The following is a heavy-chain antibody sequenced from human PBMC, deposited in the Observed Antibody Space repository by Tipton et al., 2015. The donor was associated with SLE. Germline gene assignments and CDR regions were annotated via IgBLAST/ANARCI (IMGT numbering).Heavy chain of an antibody. CDR2: IIPSLGIA. Sequence: QLVQSGAEVKKPGSSVKVSCKASGGTFSSYAISWVRQAPGQGLEWMGRIIPSLGIANYAQKFQGRVTITADKSTSTAYMELSSLRSEDTAVYYCARVLWAEYYYDSSGPFDYWGQGTLVTVSS. J-gene: IGHJ4*02. D-gene: IGHD3-22*01. V-gene: IGHV1-69*09. CDR3: ARVLWAEYYYDSSGPFDY. CDR1: GGTFSSYA.